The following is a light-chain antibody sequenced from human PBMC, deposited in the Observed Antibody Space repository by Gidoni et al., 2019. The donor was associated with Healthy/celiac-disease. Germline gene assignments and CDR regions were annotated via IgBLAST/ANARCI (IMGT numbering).Light chain of an antibody. Sequence: DIVMTQSQDSLAVSLGERATINCKSSQSVLYSSNNKNYLAWYQQKPGQPHKLLIYWASPRESGVPDRFSGSGSGTDFTLTISSLQAEDVAVYYFQQYYSTPITFGQGTRLEIK. V-gene: IGKV4-1*01. CDR2: WAS. CDR1: QSVLYSSNNKNY. J-gene: IGKJ5*01. CDR3: QQYYSTPIT.